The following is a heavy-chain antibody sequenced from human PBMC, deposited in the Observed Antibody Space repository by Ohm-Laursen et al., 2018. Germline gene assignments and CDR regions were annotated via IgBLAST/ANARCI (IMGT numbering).Heavy chain of an antibody. Sequence: GSLRLSCAASPLSFSGDSMNWVRQAPGKGLEWVSSISSSSSYIYYADSVKGRFTISRDNAKNSLYLQMNSLRAEDTAVYYCARGPKDSSGYYFGRSNWGQGTLVTVSS. J-gene: IGHJ4*02. D-gene: IGHD3-22*01. V-gene: IGHV3-21*01. CDR1: PLSFSGDS. CDR3: ARGPKDSSGYYFGRSN. CDR2: ISSSSSYI.